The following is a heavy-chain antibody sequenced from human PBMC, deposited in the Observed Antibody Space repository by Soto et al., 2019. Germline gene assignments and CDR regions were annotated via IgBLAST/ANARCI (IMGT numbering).Heavy chain of an antibody. D-gene: IGHD3-22*01. Sequence: ASVKVSCKASGYTFTSYDINWVRLATGQGLERMGWMNPNSGNTAYAQKFQGRVTMTTDTSTSTAYMELRSLRSDDTAVFYCARAYDSSGYTPRDFDYWGQGTLVTVSS. J-gene: IGHJ4*02. CDR3: ARAYDSSGYTPRDFDY. CDR1: GYTFTSYD. V-gene: IGHV1-8*01. CDR2: MNPNSGNT.